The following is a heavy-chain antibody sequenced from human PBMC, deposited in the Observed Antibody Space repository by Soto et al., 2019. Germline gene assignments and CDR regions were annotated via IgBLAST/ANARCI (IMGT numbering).Heavy chain of an antibody. Sequence: GGSLRLSCAASGFTFSDYYMSWIRQAPGKGREWVSYISSSGSTIYYADSVKGRFTISRDNAKNSLYLPMNSLRAEDTAVYYCASPGHTAELILVVDYWGQGTLVTVSS. CDR2: ISSSGSTI. CDR1: GFTFSDYY. CDR3: ASPGHTAELILVVDY. J-gene: IGHJ4*02. V-gene: IGHV3-11*01. D-gene: IGHD2-15*01.